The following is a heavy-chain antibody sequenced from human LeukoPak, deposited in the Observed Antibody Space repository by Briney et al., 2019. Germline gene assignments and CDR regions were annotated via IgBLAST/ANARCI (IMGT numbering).Heavy chain of an antibody. J-gene: IGHJ4*02. V-gene: IGHV3-23*01. CDR3: ARALGSGWVYFL. CDR1: GFTFSNYG. CDR2: ISGSGDNT. Sequence: PGGSLRLSCAASGFTFSNYGMSWVRQAPGKGLEWVSGISGSGDNTYYADSVKGRFTISRDNSKNTLYLQMNSLRVEDTAVYYCARALGSGWVYFLGGQGTLVTVSS. D-gene: IGHD3-10*01.